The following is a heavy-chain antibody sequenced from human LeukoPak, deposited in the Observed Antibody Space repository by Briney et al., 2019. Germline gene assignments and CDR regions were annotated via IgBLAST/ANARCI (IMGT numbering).Heavy chain of an antibody. CDR3: VSGRSSIRWFDP. CDR1: GYSISSGYY. V-gene: IGHV4-38-2*01. Sequence: SETLSLTCAVSGYSISSGYYWGWIRQPPGKGLEWIGSIYHSGRPYYTPSLKRRVTISVDTSKIQFSLKLSSVAAADTAVYYCVSGRSSIRWFDPWGQGTLVTVSS. D-gene: IGHD6-6*01. J-gene: IGHJ5*02. CDR2: IYHSGRP.